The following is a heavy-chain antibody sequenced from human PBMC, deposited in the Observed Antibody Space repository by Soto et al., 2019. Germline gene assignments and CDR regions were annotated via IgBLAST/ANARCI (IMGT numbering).Heavy chain of an antibody. D-gene: IGHD3-10*01. J-gene: IGHJ6*02. CDR1: GYTFTTYG. CDR3: ARDPESSLVRGMGG. V-gene: IGHV1-18*04. CDR2: ISAYNGNT. Sequence: QVQLVQSGAEVKKPGASVKVSCKASGYTFTTYGISWVRQAPGQGLEWMGWISAYNGNTNYAQKLQGRVTMTTDTSAITAYMEVRSLRSDDTAVYYCARDPESSLVRGMGGWGQGTTVNVSS.